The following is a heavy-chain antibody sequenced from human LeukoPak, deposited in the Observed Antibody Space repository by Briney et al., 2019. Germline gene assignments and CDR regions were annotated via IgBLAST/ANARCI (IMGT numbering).Heavy chain of an antibody. V-gene: IGHV1-69*06. Sequence: SVKVSCKASGGTFNSYAISWVRQAPGQGLEWMGGIIPIFDTTNYAQKFQGRVTIIADKSTSTAYMELYSLRPEDAAVYYCAKAPVTTCRGAFCYPFDYWGLGTLVTVSS. J-gene: IGHJ4*02. CDR1: GGTFNSYA. CDR2: IIPIFDTT. CDR3: AKAPVTTCRGAFCYPFDY. D-gene: IGHD2-15*01.